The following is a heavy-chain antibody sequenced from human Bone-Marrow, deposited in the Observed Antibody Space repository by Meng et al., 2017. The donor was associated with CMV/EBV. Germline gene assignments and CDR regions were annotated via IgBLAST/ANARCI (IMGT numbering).Heavy chain of an antibody. CDR1: GGTFSSYG. CDR3: ARDVGWELLRGVLDY. D-gene: IGHD1-26*01. Sequence: ASVKVSCKASGGTFSSYGISWVRQAPGQGLEWMGWISAYNDNTNYAQKLQGRVTMTTDTSTSTAYLELRSLRSDDTAVYYRARDVGWELLRGVLDYWGQGTLVTVSS. J-gene: IGHJ4*02. V-gene: IGHV1-18*01. CDR2: ISAYNDNT.